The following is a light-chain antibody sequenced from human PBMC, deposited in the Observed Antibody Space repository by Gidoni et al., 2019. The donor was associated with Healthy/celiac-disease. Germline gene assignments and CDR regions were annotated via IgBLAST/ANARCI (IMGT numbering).Light chain of an antibody. CDR1: KLGDKY. CDR3: QAWDSSSYVV. Sequence: SYELTQPPSVSVSPGQTASITCSGDKLGDKYASWYQQKPGQSPVLLIYQDTKRPSGIPERFSGSNSGNTAPLTISGTQAMGEADYYCQAWDSSSYVVFGGGTKLTVL. CDR2: QDT. J-gene: IGLJ2*01. V-gene: IGLV3-1*01.